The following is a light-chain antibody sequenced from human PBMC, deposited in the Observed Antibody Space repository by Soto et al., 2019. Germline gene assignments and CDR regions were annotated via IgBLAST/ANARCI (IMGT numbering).Light chain of an antibody. CDR3: MQGTYWPGT. Sequence: DVVMTQSPLSLPVTLGQPASISCRSSQSLIHSDGNTYLNWFQQRPGQSPRRLIYEVSDRDSGVPDRFSGSWSGTDFTLKISRVEAEDVGVYYCMQGTYWPGTFGQGTEVEIK. CDR2: EVS. J-gene: IGKJ1*01. CDR1: QSLIHSDGNTY. V-gene: IGKV2-30*02.